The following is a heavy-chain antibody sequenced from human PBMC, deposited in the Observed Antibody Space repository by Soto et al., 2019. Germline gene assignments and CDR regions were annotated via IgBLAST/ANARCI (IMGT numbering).Heavy chain of an antibody. V-gene: IGHV4-31*03. CDR1: GGSISSGGYY. Sequence: QVQLQESGPGLVKPSQTLSLTCTVSGGSISSGGYYWSWIRQHPGKGLEWIGYIYYSGSTYYNPSLKSRVTISVDTSKNQFSLKLSSVTAADTAVYYCARARPTTVTTADYSFDYWGQGTLVTVSS. D-gene: IGHD4-17*01. CDR2: IYYSGST. CDR3: ARARPTTVTTADYSFDY. J-gene: IGHJ4*02.